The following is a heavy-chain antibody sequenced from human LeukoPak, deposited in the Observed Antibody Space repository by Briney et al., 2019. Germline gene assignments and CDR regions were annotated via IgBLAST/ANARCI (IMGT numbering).Heavy chain of an antibody. CDR3: ARQDGGGLYYFDY. V-gene: IGHV5-51*01. CDR1: GYTFTYW. J-gene: IGHJ4*02. D-gene: IGHD4-23*01. Sequence: GESLKISCNGSGYTFTYWIAWVRQMPGKGLEWMGLIYPGDSDTRYSPSFQGQVTISVDKSFSTGYLQWSSLKASDTAMYYCARQDGGGLYYFDYWGQGTLVTVSS. CDR2: IYPGDSDT.